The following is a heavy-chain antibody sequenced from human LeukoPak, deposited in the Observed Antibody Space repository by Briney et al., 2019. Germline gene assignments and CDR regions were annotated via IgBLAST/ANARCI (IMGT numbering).Heavy chain of an antibody. CDR1: GGSISSYY. Sequence: SETLSLTCTVPGGSISSYYWSWIRQPPGKGLEWIGYIYYSGSTNYNPSLKSRVTISVDTSKNQFSLKLSSVTAADTAVYYCARESMVYGDYVGGWFDPWGQGTLVTVSS. J-gene: IGHJ5*02. D-gene: IGHD4-17*01. V-gene: IGHV4-59*01. CDR2: IYYSGST. CDR3: ARESMVYGDYVGGWFDP.